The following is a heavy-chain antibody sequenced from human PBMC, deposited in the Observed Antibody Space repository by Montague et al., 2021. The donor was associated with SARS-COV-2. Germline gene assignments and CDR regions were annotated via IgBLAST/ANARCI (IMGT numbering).Heavy chain of an antibody. V-gene: IGHV4-34*01. D-gene: IGHD4-23*01. CDR1: SGSFSGYY. J-gene: IGHJ4*02. CDR3: ARWDPQTLTLIGLRGKSASDY. Sequence: SETLFLTCAVYSGSFSGYYWTWIRQSPGKGLEWIAEINHSGTTNYNFNPSLRSRVTISVDTSKSQFSLKLSSVTAADTGVYYCARWDPQTLTLIGLRGKSASDYWGQGTLVTVSS. CDR2: INHSGTT.